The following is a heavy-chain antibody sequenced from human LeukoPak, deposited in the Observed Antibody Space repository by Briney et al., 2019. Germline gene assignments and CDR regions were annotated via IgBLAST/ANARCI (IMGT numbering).Heavy chain of an antibody. Sequence: SETLSLTCTVSGGSISSYYWSWIRQPPGKGLEWIGEINHSGSTNYNPSLKSRVTISVDTSKNQFSLKLSSVTAADTAVYYCARAGITIFGVVIYAFDIWGQGTMVTVSS. CDR1: GGSISSYY. J-gene: IGHJ3*02. V-gene: IGHV4-34*01. CDR2: INHSGST. CDR3: ARAGITIFGVVIYAFDI. D-gene: IGHD3-3*01.